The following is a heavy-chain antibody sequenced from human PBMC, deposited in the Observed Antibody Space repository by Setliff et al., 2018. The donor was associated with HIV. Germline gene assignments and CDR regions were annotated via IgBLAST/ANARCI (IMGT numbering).Heavy chain of an antibody. V-gene: IGHV4-59*01. CDR2: IYYSGST. J-gene: IGHJ4*02. D-gene: IGHD3-22*01. CDR1: GDSISSYY. CDR3: ARGPPALYDSSGLFDY. Sequence: PSETLSLTCTVSGDSISSYYWTWIRQPLGKGLEWIGYIYYSGSTNYNPSLKSRVTISVDTSKNQFSLKLSSVTAADTAVYYCARGPPALYDSSGLFDYWGQGTLVTVSS.